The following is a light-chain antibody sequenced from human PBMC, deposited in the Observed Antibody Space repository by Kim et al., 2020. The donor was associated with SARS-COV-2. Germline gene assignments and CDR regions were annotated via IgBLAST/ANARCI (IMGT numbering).Light chain of an antibody. V-gene: IGLV3-19*01. CDR1: SLRSYY. J-gene: IGLJ2*01. CDR3: NSRDSNDSVV. Sequence: SSELTQDPAVSVALGQTVSITCQGDSLRSYYATWYQQKPGQAPILVIYGKNNRPSGIPDRFSGSSSGNTASLTITGTQAGDEADYYCNSRDSNDSVVFGGGTQLTVL. CDR2: GKN.